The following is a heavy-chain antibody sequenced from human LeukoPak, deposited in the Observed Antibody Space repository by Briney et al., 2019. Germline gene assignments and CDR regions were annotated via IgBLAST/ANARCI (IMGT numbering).Heavy chain of an antibody. CDR3: ARPDGYNSYFEY. Sequence: PGRSLRLSCAASGFTFSNYAMHWVRQAPGKGLEWVAVIKYDGSDKYYADSVKGRFTISRDNSKNTLYLQMNSLRTEDTAVYYWARPDGYNSYFEYRGQGTLVTVSS. CDR1: GFTFSNYA. CDR2: IKYDGSDK. D-gene: IGHD5-24*01. J-gene: IGHJ4*02. V-gene: IGHV3-30-3*01.